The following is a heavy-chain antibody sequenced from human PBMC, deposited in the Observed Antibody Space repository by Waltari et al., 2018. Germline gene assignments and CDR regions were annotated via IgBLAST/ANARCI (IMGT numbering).Heavy chain of an antibody. V-gene: IGHV3-20*04. J-gene: IGHJ4*02. CDR3: AREKLMGEYIDY. D-gene: IGHD2-15*01. CDR2: MNWNGGST. Sequence: EVQLVESGGGVRRPGGSLRLSCAASGFNFDDHGMRWGRQAPGRGLWGVVSMNWNGGSTCYAASVRGRFTISRDNAKNSLYLQMNSLRADDTALYYCAREKLMGEYIDYWGQGTLVTVSS. CDR1: GFNFDDHG.